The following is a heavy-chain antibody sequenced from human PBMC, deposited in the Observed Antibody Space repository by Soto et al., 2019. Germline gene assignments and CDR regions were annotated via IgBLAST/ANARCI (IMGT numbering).Heavy chain of an antibody. Sequence: PGESLKISCKGSGYSFISYWIDLVRQIPGKGLEWMGIIYPGDSDTRYSPSFQGQVTISADKSISTAYLQWSSLKASDTAMYYCARAPRHFDWPNAFDIWGQGTMVTVSS. D-gene: IGHD3-9*01. CDR3: ARAPRHFDWPNAFDI. V-gene: IGHV5-51*01. J-gene: IGHJ3*02. CDR1: GYSFISYW. CDR2: IYPGDSDT.